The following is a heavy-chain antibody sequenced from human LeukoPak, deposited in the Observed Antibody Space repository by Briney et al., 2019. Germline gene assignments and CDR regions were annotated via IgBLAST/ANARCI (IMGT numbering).Heavy chain of an antibody. V-gene: IGHV3-74*03. J-gene: IGHJ1*01. CDR1: GFTFSSHW. CDR2: INGDGSST. CDR3: VVNPGSGTYGYFQP. Sequence: PGGSLRLSCAASGFTFSSHWMHWVRQAPGKGLVWVSRINGDGSSTSYADSVKGRFTISRDNDKRTAYLQLNRLSAEDTAVYYCVVNPGSGTYGYFQPWGQGTLVTVSS. D-gene: IGHD3-10*01.